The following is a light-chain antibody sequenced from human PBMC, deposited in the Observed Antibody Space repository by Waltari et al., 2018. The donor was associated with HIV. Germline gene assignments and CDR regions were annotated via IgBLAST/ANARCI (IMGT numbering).Light chain of an antibody. Sequence: QSALTQPASVSGSPGQSMTISCTGTSSDFGSYNLVSWYPPHPGKAPQLMIYEVSKRPSGVSNRFSGSKSGNTASLTISGLQAEDEADYYCCSYAGTSTVVFGGGTKLTVL. CDR2: EVS. V-gene: IGLV2-23*02. J-gene: IGLJ2*01. CDR3: CSYAGTSTVV. CDR1: SSDFGSYNL.